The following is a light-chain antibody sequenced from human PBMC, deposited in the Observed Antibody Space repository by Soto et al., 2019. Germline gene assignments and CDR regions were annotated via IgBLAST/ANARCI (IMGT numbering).Light chain of an antibody. V-gene: IGKV2D-29*02. CDR3: MQSTQLPPT. CDR1: QSLLHITGETF. Sequence: DVVVTQTPLSLSVSTGQPASISFKSSQSLLHITGETFLFWYLQKPGQSPQLLIYEVSTRVSGVPDRFSGSGSGTDFTLEISRVETDDVGIYYCMQSTQLPPTFGQGTRLEIK. CDR2: EVS. J-gene: IGKJ5*01.